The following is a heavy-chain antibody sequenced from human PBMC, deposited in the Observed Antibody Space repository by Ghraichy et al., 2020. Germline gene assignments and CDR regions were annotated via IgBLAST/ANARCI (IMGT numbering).Heavy chain of an antibody. Sequence: GGSLRLSCAASGFTLSSYWMSWGRQAPGKGLEWVAHIKEDGSEKYYVESVKGRFIISRDNAKSSLYLEMNILRAEDTAVFYCVRGDGAVWGQGTLVTVSS. D-gene: IGHD3-10*01. CDR3: VRGDGAV. CDR2: IKEDGSEK. CDR1: GFTLSSYW. J-gene: IGHJ4*02. V-gene: IGHV3-7*01.